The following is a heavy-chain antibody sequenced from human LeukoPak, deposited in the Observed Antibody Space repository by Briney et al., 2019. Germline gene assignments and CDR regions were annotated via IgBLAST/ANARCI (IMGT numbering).Heavy chain of an antibody. J-gene: IGHJ2*01. CDR2: IKQDGSEK. D-gene: IGHD3-22*01. CDR1: GFTFSSYW. Sequence: PGGSLRLSCAASGFTFSSYWMSWVRQAPGKGLEWVANIKQDGSEKYYVDSVKGRFTISRDNAKNSLYLQMNSLRAEDTAVYYCARDRSTMPVGNWYFDLWGRGTLVTVSS. V-gene: IGHV3-7*01. CDR3: ARDRSTMPVGNWYFDL.